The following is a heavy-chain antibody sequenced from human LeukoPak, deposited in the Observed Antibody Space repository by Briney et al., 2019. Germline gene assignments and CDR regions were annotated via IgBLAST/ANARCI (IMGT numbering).Heavy chain of an antibody. CDR1: GGSISSYY. V-gene: IGHV4-4*09. CDR3: ARRGTSWFDP. CDR2: IYTSGST. J-gene: IGHJ5*02. D-gene: IGHD2-2*01. Sequence: SETLSLTCTVSGGSISSYYWSWIRQPPGEGLEWIGYIYTSGSTNYNPSLKSRVTISVDTSKNQFSLKLSSVTAADTAVYYCARRGTSWFDPWGQGTLVTVSS.